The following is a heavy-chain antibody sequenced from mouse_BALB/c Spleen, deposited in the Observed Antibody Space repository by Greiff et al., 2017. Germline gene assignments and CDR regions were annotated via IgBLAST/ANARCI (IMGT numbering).Heavy chain of an antibody. J-gene: IGHJ4*01. CDR3: ARYRYDDYYAMDY. V-gene: IGHV3-2*02. Sequence: EVKLMESGPGLVKPSQSLSLTCTVTGYSITSDYAWNWIRQFPGNKLEWMGYISYSGSTSYNPSLKSRISITRDTSKNQFFLQLNSVTTEDTATYSCARYRYDDYYAMDYWGQGTSVTVSS. D-gene: IGHD2-14*01. CDR1: GYSITSDYA. CDR2: ISYSGST.